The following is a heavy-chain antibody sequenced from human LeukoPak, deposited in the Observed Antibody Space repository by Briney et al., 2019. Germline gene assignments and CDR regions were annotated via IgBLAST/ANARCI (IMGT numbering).Heavy chain of an antibody. D-gene: IGHD1-1*01. J-gene: IGHJ4*02. V-gene: IGHV1-2*02. CDR1: GYTFSGYF. CDR2: INPNSGGI. CDR3: VRGDDWNDDYFDY. Sequence: ASVKVSCKASGYTFSGYFIHWVRQAPGQGLEWMGWINPNSGGINYAQKFQGRVTMTRDTSISAAYMELSRLRSDDTAVYYCVRGDDWNDDYFDYWGQGTLVTVSS.